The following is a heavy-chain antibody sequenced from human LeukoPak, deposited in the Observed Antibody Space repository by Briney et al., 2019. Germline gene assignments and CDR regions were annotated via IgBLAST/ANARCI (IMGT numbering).Heavy chain of an antibody. CDR2: IYYSGST. CDR1: GGSISSSSYY. V-gene: IGHV4-39*01. D-gene: IGHD1-26*01. J-gene: IGHJ4*02. Sequence: SDTLSLTCTVSGGSISSSSYYWGWIRQPPGKGLEWIGSIYYSGSTCYNPSLKSRVTISVDTSKDQFSLKLSSVTAADTAVYYCAEDSGRIDYWGQGTLVTVSS. CDR3: AEDSGRIDY.